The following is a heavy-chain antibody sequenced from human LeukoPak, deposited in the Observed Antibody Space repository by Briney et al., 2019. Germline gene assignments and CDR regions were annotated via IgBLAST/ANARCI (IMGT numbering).Heavy chain of an antibody. J-gene: IGHJ4*02. CDR1: GYAFTGYY. CDR3: ARDLEGYHYGSGNYPQ. V-gene: IGHV1-2*02. Sequence: ASVKVSCKASGYAFTGYYIHWLRQAPGQGLEWMGFINPNSGGTNYAQKFQGRVTMTRDTSISTAYMELSSLTSDDTAVYYCARDLEGYHYGSGNYPQWGQGTLITVSS. CDR2: INPNSGGT. D-gene: IGHD3-10*01.